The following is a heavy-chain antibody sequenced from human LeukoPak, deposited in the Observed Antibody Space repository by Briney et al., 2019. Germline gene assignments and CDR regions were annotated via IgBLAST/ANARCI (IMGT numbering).Heavy chain of an antibody. J-gene: IGHJ4*02. CDR3: AREKITMVRGVYDY. CDR2: INHSGST. CDR1: GGSFSGYY. Sequence: SETLSLTCAVYGGSFSGYYWSWIRQPPGKGLEWIGEINHSGSTNYNPSLKSRVTISVDTSKNQFSLKLSSVTAADTAEYYCAREKITMVRGVYDYWGQGTLVTVSS. V-gene: IGHV4-34*01. D-gene: IGHD3-10*01.